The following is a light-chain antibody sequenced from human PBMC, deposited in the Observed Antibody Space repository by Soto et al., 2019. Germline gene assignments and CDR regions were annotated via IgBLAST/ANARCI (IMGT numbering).Light chain of an antibody. CDR3: QQYGISSWT. CDR1: QSVSSSY. V-gene: IGKV3-20*01. J-gene: IGKJ1*01. Sequence: EMVLTQSPGTLSLSPGERATLSCRASQSVSSSYLAWYQQKPGPAPRLLIYGTSSRATDLPDRFSGSGSGTDFTLTISRLEPEDFAVYYCQQYGISSWTFGQGTKVEIK. CDR2: GTS.